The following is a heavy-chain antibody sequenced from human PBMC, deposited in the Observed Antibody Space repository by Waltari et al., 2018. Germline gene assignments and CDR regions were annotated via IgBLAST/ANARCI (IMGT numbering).Heavy chain of an antibody. CDR1: GFTFSSYE. CDR3: ARPSTEYYFYYYYMDV. V-gene: IGHV3-48*03. CDR2: IDNSGNTV. Sequence: EVQVVESGGGLVQPGGSLRLSCTASGFTFSSYEMNWVRQAPGKGLDWISYIDNSGNTVYYADSVKGRFTISRDNAKNSLFLLMNSLRAEDTAVYYCARPSTEYYFYYYYMDVWGKGTTVTVS. J-gene: IGHJ6*03.